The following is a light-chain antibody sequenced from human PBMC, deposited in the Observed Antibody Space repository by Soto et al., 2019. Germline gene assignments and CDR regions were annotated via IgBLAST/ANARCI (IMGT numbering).Light chain of an antibody. CDR1: QTISDF. CDR3: QQSFSTPRT. V-gene: IGKV1-39*01. CDR2: AAS. J-gene: IGKJ1*01. Sequence: DIQMTQSPSSLSASIGARVTITCRASQTISDFLNWYQQKPGKAHKLLIYAASNLQSGVPSRFSGSGSGTDFTLTINGLQSEDFATYSCQQSFSTPRTFGQGTKVEIK.